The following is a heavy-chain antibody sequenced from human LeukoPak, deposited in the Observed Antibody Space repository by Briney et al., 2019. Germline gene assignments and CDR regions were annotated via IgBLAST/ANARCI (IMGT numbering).Heavy chain of an antibody. Sequence: SVKVSCKASGGTFISYTISWVRQAPGQGLEWMGRIIPILGIANYAQKFQGRVTITADKSTSTAYMELSSLRSEDTAVYYCARARNPYGDFDYWGQGTLVTVSS. D-gene: IGHD4-17*01. CDR2: IIPILGIA. J-gene: IGHJ4*02. V-gene: IGHV1-69*02. CDR1: GGTFISYT. CDR3: ARARNPYGDFDY.